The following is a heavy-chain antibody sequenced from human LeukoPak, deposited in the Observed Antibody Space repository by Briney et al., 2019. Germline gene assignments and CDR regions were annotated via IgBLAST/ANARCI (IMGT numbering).Heavy chain of an antibody. Sequence: SETLSLTCAVYGGSFSGYSWTWIRQPPGKGLEWIGEIDRSGSTNYNPALKSRLTISVDTSKNQFSLKLSSVTAADTAVYYCARTYYDFWSGYYRVYFDYWGQGTLVTVSS. CDR2: IDRSGST. CDR3: ARTYYDFWSGYYRVYFDY. D-gene: IGHD3-3*01. CDR1: GGSFSGYS. V-gene: IGHV4-34*01. J-gene: IGHJ4*02.